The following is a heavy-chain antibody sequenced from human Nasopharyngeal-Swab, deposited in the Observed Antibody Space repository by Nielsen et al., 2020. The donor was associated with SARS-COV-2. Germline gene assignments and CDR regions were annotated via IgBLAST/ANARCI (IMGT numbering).Heavy chain of an antibody. CDR2: IYYSGST. CDR1: GGSISSSRYY. CDR3: AATSVLRFLEWLNNWFDP. D-gene: IGHD3-3*01. V-gene: IGHV4-39*01. Sequence: GSLRLSCTVSGGSISSSRYYWGWIRQPPGKGLEWIGSIYYSGSTYYNPSLKSRVTISVDTSKNQFSLKLSSVTAADTAVYYCAATSVLRFLEWLNNWFDPWGQGTLVTVSS. J-gene: IGHJ5*02.